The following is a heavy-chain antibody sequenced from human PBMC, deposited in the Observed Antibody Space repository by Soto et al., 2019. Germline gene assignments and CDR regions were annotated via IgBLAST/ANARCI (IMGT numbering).Heavy chain of an antibody. J-gene: IGHJ4*02. D-gene: IGHD6-6*01. CDR3: AMAQITAQYYFDY. Sequence: GESLKISCAASGFIFSDYYMSWIRQAPGKGLEWVSYISGSGSYTNYADSVKGRFTISRDNAKNSLYLQIYSLRAEDTAVYYCAMAQITAQYYFDYWGQGALVTVSS. CDR2: ISGSGSYT. V-gene: IGHV3-11*06. CDR1: GFIFSDYY.